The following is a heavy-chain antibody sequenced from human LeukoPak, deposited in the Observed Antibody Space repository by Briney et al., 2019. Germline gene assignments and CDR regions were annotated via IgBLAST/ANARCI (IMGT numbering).Heavy chain of an antibody. V-gene: IGHV5-51*01. CDR2: IYPGDSDT. CDR3: ARLPYCGGDCYPNWFDP. Sequence: GESLKISCKGSGYSSTSYWIGWVRQMPGKGLEWMGVIYPGDSDTRYSPSFQGQVTISVDRSISTAYLQWSSLKASDTAMYYCARLPYCGGDCYPNWFDPWGQGTLVTVSS. J-gene: IGHJ5*02. CDR1: GYSSTSYW. D-gene: IGHD2-21*02.